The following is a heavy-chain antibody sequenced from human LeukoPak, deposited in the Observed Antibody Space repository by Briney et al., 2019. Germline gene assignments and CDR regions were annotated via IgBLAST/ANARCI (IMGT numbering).Heavy chain of an antibody. D-gene: IGHD2/OR15-2a*01. Sequence: SQTLSLTCTISGASITSDNYFYSWIRQPAGKGLEWIGHIYRTGVTNYNPSLESRVTISVDTSKNQFSLNLNSVTAADTAVYSCARGFHQYCTSTACYGPPDHWGPGTLVIVSS. V-gene: IGHV4-61*09. CDR2: IYRTGVT. J-gene: IGHJ4*02. CDR1: GASITSDNYF. CDR3: ARGFHQYCTSTACYGPPDH.